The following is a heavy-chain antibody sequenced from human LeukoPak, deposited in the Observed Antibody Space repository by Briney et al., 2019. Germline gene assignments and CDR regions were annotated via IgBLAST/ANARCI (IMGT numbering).Heavy chain of an antibody. CDR3: ARVKKQWLDLDGFDI. CDR1: GGTFSSYA. V-gene: IGHV1-18*01. J-gene: IGHJ3*02. CDR2: ISAYSDNT. D-gene: IGHD6-19*01. Sequence: GASVKVSCKASGGTFSSYAISWVRQAPGQGLEWMGWISAYSDNTNYARKFQGRVTMTRDTSTTTAYMELRSLTSDDTAFYYCARVKKQWLDLDGFDIWGQGTLVTVSS.